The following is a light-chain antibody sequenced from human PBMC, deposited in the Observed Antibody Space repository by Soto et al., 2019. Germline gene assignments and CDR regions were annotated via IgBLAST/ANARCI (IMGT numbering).Light chain of an antibody. CDR1: QSVSSSY. CDR3: QQDGSSPWT. J-gene: IGKJ1*01. CDR2: GAS. Sequence: EIVLTQSPATLSLSPGERATLSCRASQSVSSSYLAWYQQKPGQAPRLLIYGASSRATGIPDRFSGSGSGTDFKLAISGLEPEDFAVSYCQQDGSSPWTFGQGTKVEVK. V-gene: IGKV3-20*01.